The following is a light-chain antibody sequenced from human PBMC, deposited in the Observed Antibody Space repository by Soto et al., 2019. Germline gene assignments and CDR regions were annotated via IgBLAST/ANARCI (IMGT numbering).Light chain of an antibody. V-gene: IGKV1-39*01. CDR2: TTS. J-gene: IGKJ4*01. CDR1: QTITNF. CDR3: QQTYSTPLT. Sequence: DIQMTPSPSSLSASVGDRVTITCRASQTITNFLNWYQQKPGKAPKLLIYTTSNLHTGVPSRFSGSGSGTDFTLTITSLQPEDFATYYCQQTYSTPLTFGGGTKVEIK.